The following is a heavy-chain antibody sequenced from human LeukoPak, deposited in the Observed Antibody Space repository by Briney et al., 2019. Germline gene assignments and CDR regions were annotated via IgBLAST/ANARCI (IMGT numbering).Heavy chain of an antibody. D-gene: IGHD6-19*01. V-gene: IGHV3-73*01. CDR2: IRSKADTYAT. Sequence: GGSLRLSCAASGFTYSASAVHWVRRASGKGLEWVGRIRSKADTYATSYAASVKGRFTISRDDSKNTAFLQLNSLKTEDTAVYYCTREYSSGWPFDFWGQGTLVSVSS. CDR1: GFTYSASA. CDR3: TREYSSGWPFDF. J-gene: IGHJ4*02.